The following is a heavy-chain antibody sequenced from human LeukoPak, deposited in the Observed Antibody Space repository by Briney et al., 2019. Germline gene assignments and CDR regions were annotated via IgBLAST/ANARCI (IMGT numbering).Heavy chain of an antibody. J-gene: IGHJ3*02. Sequence: SVKVSCKASGGTFSSYAISWVRQAPGQGLEWMGGIVPIFGTANYAQKFQGRVTITTDESTSTAYMELSGLRSEDTAVYYCARDRMIVSSRVSDAFDIWGQGTMVTVSS. CDR1: GGTFSSYA. CDR3: ARDRMIVSSRVSDAFDI. V-gene: IGHV1-69*05. CDR2: IVPIFGTA. D-gene: IGHD2-21*01.